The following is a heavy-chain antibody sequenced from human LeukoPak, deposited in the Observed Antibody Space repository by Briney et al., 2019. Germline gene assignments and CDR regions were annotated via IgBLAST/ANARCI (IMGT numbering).Heavy chain of an antibody. CDR1: GASIGESSYY. D-gene: IGHD6-13*01. CDR2: ISNTGSS. CDR3: AADSSSWYQRN. J-gene: IGHJ4*02. Sequence: SETLSLTCTVSGASIGESSYYWGWIRQSPGKGLEWIGSISNTGSSHYNPSLKSRVTISVDTSKNQFSLKLSSVTAADTAVYYCAADSSSWYQRNWGQGTLVTVSS. V-gene: IGHV4-39*07.